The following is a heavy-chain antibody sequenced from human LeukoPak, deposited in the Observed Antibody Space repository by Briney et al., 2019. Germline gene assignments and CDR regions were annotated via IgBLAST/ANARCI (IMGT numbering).Heavy chain of an antibody. CDR1: GGSISSGSYY. CDR2: IYTSGST. J-gene: IGHJ4*02. D-gene: IGHD3-3*01. V-gene: IGHV4-61*02. Sequence: SQTLSLTCTVSGGSISSGSYYWSWIRQPAGKGLEWIGRIYTSGSTNYNPSLKSRVTISVDTSKNQFSLKLSSVTAADTAVYYCARANDFWSGFADYWGQGTLVTVSS. CDR3: ARANDFWSGFADY.